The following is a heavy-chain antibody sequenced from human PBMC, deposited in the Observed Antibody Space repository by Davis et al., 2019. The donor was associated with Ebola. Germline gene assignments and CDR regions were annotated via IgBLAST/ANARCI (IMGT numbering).Heavy chain of an antibody. Sequence: GESLKISCAASGFTFGSYWMSWVRQAPGKGLEWVANIKQDGSEKYYVDSVKGRFTISRDNAKNSLYLQMNSLRAEDTAVYYCASRTDYWGQGTLVTVSS. CDR3: ASRTDY. J-gene: IGHJ4*02. V-gene: IGHV3-7*01. CDR2: IKQDGSEK. CDR1: GFTFGSYW.